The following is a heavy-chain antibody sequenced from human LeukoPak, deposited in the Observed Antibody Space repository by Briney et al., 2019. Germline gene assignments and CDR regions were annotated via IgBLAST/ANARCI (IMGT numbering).Heavy chain of an antibody. CDR3: ARDSRYSSGWHFDY. CDR2: INPNSGGT. D-gene: IGHD6-19*01. J-gene: IGHJ4*02. V-gene: IGHV1-2*02. CDR1: GYTFTGYY. Sequence: ASVKVSCKAPGYTFTGYYMHWVRQAPGQGLEWMGWINPNSGGTNYAQKFQGRVTMTRDTSISTAYMELSRLRSDDTAVYYCARDSRYSSGWHFDYWGQGTLVTVSS.